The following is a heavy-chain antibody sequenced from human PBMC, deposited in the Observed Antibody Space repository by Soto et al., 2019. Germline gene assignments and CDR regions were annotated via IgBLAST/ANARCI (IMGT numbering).Heavy chain of an antibody. CDR2: IYSGGST. CDR3: ARDFYYYGSGTMGGYFDY. Sequence: EVQLVESGGGLVQPGGSLRLSCAVNRLTVSSNYIRWVRQAPGKGLEWVSVIYSGGSTNNADSVKGRFTISRDNSKNTLYLQMNRLRAEDTAVYYCARDFYYYGSGTMGGYFDYWGQGTLVTVSS. CDR1: RLTVSSNY. J-gene: IGHJ4*02. D-gene: IGHD3-10*01. V-gene: IGHV3-66*01.